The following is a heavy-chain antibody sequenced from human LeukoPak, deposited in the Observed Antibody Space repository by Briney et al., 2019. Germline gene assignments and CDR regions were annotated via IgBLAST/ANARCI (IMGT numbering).Heavy chain of an antibody. CDR2: IRSSISGI. J-gene: IGHJ4*02. CDR1: GFTFSSYS. V-gene: IGHV3-21*01. D-gene: IGHD6-13*01. Sequence: GGSLRLSCAASGFTFSSYSMNWVRQTPGKGLEWVSSIRSSISGIYYADSVKGRFTVSRDNAKNSLYLQMNTLRADDTAVYYCARDSTRWFSPSDHWGQGMLVSVSS. CDR3: ARDSTRWFSPSDH.